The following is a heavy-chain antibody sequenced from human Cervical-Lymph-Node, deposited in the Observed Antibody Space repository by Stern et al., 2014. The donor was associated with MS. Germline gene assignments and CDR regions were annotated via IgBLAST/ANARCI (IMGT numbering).Heavy chain of an antibody. V-gene: IGHV3-30*01. Sequence: QMQLVQSGGGVVQPGRSLRLSCAASGFTFSSYVMHWVRQAPGKGLEWVAVISYDGSNKYYADSVKGRFTISRDNSKNTLYLQMNSLRDEDTAVYYCARDRNVVATYVFDIWGQGTMVTVSS. CDR1: GFTFSSYV. CDR3: ARDRNVVATYVFDI. J-gene: IGHJ3*02. CDR2: ISYDGSNK. D-gene: IGHD2-2*01.